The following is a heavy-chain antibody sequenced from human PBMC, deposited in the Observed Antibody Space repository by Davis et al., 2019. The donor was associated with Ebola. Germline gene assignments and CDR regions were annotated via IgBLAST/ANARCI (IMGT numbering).Heavy chain of an antibody. V-gene: IGHV3-74*01. CDR2: INSDGSST. CDR3: ARGVGIVDETDY. CDR1: GFTFSSYW. D-gene: IGHD5-12*01. J-gene: IGHJ4*02. Sequence: GESLKISCAASGFTFSSYWMHWVRQAPGKGLVWVSRINSDGSSTSYADSVKGRFTISRDNAKNSLYLQMNSLRAEDTAVYYCARGVGIVDETDYWGQGTLVTVSS.